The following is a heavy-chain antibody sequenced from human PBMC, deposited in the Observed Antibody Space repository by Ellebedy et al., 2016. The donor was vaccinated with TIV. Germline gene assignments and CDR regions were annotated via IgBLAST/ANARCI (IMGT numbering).Heavy chain of an antibody. V-gene: IGHV3-21*01. J-gene: IGHJ5*02. CDR2: ISSSSSYI. CDR3: ARDLFASSGSFDP. Sequence: GESLKISCAASGFTFSSYSMNWVRQAPGKGLEWVSSISSSSSYIYYADSVKGRFTISRDNAKNSLYLQMNSLRDEDTAVYYCARDLFASSGSFDPWGQGTLVTVSS. D-gene: IGHD6-19*01. CDR1: GFTFSSYS.